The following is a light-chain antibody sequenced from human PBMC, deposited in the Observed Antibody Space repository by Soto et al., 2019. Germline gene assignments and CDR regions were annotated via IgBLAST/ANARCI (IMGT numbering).Light chain of an antibody. Sequence: QSALTQPPSASGSPGQSVTISCTGTGSDVGGHNYVSWYQQYPGKAPKLMIYEVSKRPSGVPDRFSGSKSVNTASLTVSGLQAEDEADYYCSSYAGSTNLIFGGGTKLTVL. V-gene: IGLV2-8*01. CDR2: EVS. CDR3: SSYAGSTNLI. J-gene: IGLJ2*01. CDR1: GSDVGGHNY.